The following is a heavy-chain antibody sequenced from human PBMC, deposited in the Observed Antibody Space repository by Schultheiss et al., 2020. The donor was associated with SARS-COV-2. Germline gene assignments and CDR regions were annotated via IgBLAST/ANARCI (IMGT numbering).Heavy chain of an antibody. CDR3: ARDRERYLYYYYHGMDV. Sequence: GESLKISCAASGFTFSTYWMTWVRQAPGKGLEWVANIKQDGSEKYYVDSVKGRFTISRDNAENSLYLQMNSLRAEDTAVYYCARDRERYLYYYYHGMDVWGQGTTVTVSS. V-gene: IGHV3-7*01. CDR2: IKQDGSEK. CDR1: GFTFSTYW. D-gene: IGHD1-1*01. J-gene: IGHJ6*02.